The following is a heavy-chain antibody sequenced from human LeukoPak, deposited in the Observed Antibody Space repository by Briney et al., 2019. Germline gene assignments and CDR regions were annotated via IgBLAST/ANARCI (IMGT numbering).Heavy chain of an antibody. D-gene: IGHD5-18*01. V-gene: IGHV3-23*01. Sequence: GGSLRLSCAASGFTFSSYAMSWVRQAPAKGMEWVSAISGSGGSTYYADSVKGRFTISRDNSKNTLYLQMNSLRAEDTAVYYCAKAAGYSYGPGWYFDYWGQGTLVTVSS. CDR1: GFTFSSYA. CDR2: ISGSGGST. CDR3: AKAAGYSYGPGWYFDY. J-gene: IGHJ4*02.